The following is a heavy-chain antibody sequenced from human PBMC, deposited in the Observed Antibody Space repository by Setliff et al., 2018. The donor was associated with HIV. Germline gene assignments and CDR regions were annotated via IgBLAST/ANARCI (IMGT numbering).Heavy chain of an antibody. J-gene: IGHJ4*01. CDR2: ISGSGGST. V-gene: IGHV3-23*01. Sequence: GGSLRLSCAAAGFNLDEYAMSWVRQAPGKGLEWVSVISGSGGSTFYADSVNGRFIIFRDNSKNTLYLQMNRLRVEDTAVYYCSKDGISGGAYPPYYVDYWGHGTLVTVSS. CDR3: SKDGISGGAYPPYYVDY. D-gene: IGHD2-15*01. CDR1: GFNLDEYA.